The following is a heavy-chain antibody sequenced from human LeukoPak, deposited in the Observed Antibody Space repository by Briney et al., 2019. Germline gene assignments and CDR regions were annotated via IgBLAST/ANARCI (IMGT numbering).Heavy chain of an antibody. J-gene: IGHJ4*02. V-gene: IGHV3-30-3*01. D-gene: IGHD3-22*01. CDR1: GFTFSSYA. CDR2: ISYDGSNK. Sequence: PGGSLRLSCAASGFTFSSYAMHWVRQAPGKGLEWVAVISYDGSNKYYADSVKGRFTISRDNSKNTLYLQMNSLRAEDTAVYYCVRFGSSGYYYYFDYWGQGTLVTVSS. CDR3: VRFGSSGYYYYFDY.